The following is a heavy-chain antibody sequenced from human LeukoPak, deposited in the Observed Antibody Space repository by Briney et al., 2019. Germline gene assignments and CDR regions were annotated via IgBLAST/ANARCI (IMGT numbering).Heavy chain of an antibody. Sequence: SETLSLTCTVSGGSISSYYWSWIRQPPGKGLEWIGYIYYSGSTNYNPSLKSRVTISVDTSKNQFSLKLSSVTAADTAVYYCARASGMWIQREGFDYWGQGTLVTVSS. CDR2: IYYSGST. J-gene: IGHJ4*02. V-gene: IGHV4-59*01. D-gene: IGHD5-18*01. CDR3: ARASGMWIQREGFDY. CDR1: GGSISSYY.